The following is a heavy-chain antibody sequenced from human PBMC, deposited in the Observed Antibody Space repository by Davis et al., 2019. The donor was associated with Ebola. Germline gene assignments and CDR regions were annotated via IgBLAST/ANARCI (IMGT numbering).Heavy chain of an antibody. V-gene: IGHV4-59*01. CDR2: IYQSGNT. J-gene: IGHJ6*02. Sequence: MPSETLSLTCTVSGGSISSYYWSWIRQPPGKGLEWIGHIYQSGNTNYNSSLKSRVAISVDRSKSQFSLTMKSVTAADTAVYSCARGEWFPTGYGMDVWGQGTTVTVSS. D-gene: IGHD3-3*01. CDR3: ARGEWFPTGYGMDV. CDR1: GGSISSYY.